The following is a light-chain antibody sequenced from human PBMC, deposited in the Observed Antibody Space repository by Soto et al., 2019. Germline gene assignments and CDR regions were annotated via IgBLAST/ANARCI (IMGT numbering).Light chain of an antibody. J-gene: IGLJ7*01. CDR2: RNN. CDR1: SSNIGSNY. V-gene: IGLV1-47*01. CDR3: AAWDDSLSGPV. Sequence: QSVLTQPPSASGTPGQRVTISCCGRSSNIGSNYVYWYQQLPGTAPKLLIYRNNQRPSGVPDRFSGSKSGTSASLAISGLRSEDEAVYYCAAWDDSLSGPVFGGGTQLTVL.